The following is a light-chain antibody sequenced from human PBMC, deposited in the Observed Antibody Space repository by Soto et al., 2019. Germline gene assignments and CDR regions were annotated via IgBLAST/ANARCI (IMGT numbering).Light chain of an antibody. Sequence: DSHIPKKPSPLFASVGDGVTITCLASETIGAWLAWYQQKPGKAPKLLIYKASSLESGVPSRFSGGGSGTEFTLTISSLQPDDFATYYCQQYHIYSWTSAQRTKVDI. V-gene: IGKV1-5*03. CDR3: QQYHIYSWT. CDR2: KAS. J-gene: IGKJ1*01. CDR1: ETIGAW.